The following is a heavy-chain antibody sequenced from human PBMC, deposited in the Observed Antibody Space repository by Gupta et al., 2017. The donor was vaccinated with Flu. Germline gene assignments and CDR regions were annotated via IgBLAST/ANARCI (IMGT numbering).Heavy chain of an antibody. V-gene: IGHV1-69*01. CDR3: ASYHSVGIQLWAPGAFDI. CDR1: GGTFSSYA. Sequence: QVQLVQSGAEVKKPGSSVKVSCKASGGTFSSYAISWVRQAPGQGLEWMGGIIPIFGTANYAQKFQGRGTITADESTSTAYRELSSLRSEETAVYDCASYHSVGIQLWAPGAFDIWGQGTMVTVSS. D-gene: IGHD5-18*01. J-gene: IGHJ3*02. CDR2: IIPIFGTA.